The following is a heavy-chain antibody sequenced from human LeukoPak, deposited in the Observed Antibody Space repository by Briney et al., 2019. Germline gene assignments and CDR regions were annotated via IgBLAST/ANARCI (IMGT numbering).Heavy chain of an antibody. Sequence: GRSLRLFCAASGFTFSSYAMHWVRQAPGKGLEWVAVISYDGSNKYYADSVKGRFTISRDNSKNTLYLQMNSLRAEDTAVYYCARGDNLNYITPPNYWGQGTLVTVSS. J-gene: IGHJ4*02. D-gene: IGHD1-7*01. CDR1: GFTFSSYA. V-gene: IGHV3-30-3*01. CDR3: ARGDNLNYITPPNY. CDR2: ISYDGSNK.